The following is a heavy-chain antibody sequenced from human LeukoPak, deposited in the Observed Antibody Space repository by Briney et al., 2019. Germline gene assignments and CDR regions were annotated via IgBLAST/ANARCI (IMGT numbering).Heavy chain of an antibody. V-gene: IGHV4-39*07. CDR2: IYYSGST. CDR3: ARDPGIAEQPGAFDI. Sequence: SETLSLTCTVSGGSLSSSSYYWGWIRQPPGKGLEWIGSIYYSGSTYYNPSLKSRVTISVDTSKNQFSLKLSSVTAADTAVYYCARDPGIAEQPGAFDIWGQGTMVTVSS. CDR1: GGSLSSSSYY. J-gene: IGHJ3*02. D-gene: IGHD6-13*01.